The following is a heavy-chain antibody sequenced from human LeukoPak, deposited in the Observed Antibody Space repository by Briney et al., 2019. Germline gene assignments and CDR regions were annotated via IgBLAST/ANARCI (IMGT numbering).Heavy chain of an antibody. CDR3: AKARLAYNIPVDAFDI. D-gene: IGHD1-14*01. CDR2: ISWNSGSI. Sequence: PGGSLRLSCAASGFTFDDYAMHWVRQAPGKGLEWVSGISWNSGSIGYADSVKGRFTISRDNAKNSLYLQMNSLRAEDMALYYCAKARLAYNIPVDAFDIWGQGTMVTVSS. V-gene: IGHV3-9*03. CDR1: GFTFDDYA. J-gene: IGHJ3*02.